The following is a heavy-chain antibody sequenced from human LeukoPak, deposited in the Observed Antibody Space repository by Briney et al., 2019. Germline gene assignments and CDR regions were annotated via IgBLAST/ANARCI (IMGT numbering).Heavy chain of an antibody. CDR2: ISGSGDNT. D-gene: IGHD3-22*01. CDR1: GFTFSSYA. CDR3: AKGSYYDSSGSFYFDY. J-gene: IGHJ4*02. Sequence: GGSLRLSCAASGFTFSSYAMSWVRQAPGKGLEWVSGISGSGDNTYYADSVKGRFTISRDNSKNTPYVQVNSLGTEDTAAYYCAKGSYYDSSGSFYFDYWGQGSLVTVSS. V-gene: IGHV3-23*01.